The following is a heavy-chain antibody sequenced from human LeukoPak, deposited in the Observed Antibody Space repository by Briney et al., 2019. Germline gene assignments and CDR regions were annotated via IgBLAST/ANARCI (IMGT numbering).Heavy chain of an antibody. V-gene: IGHV3-64*04. CDR3: ARDRSNYFDY. CDR2: INSNGGST. Sequence: GGSLRLSCSASGFTFSRCAMHWVRQAPGKGLEYVSAINSNGGSTYYVDSVKGRFTISRDNSKNTLYLQMNSLRAEDTAVYYCARDRSNYFDYWGQGALVTVSS. CDR1: GFTFSRCA. J-gene: IGHJ4*02.